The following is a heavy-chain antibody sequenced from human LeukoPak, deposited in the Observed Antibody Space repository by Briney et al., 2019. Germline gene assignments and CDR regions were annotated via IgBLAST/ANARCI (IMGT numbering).Heavy chain of an antibody. D-gene: IGHD2-15*01. CDR3: ARAYCSGGSCYFDY. Sequence: PMASVKVSCKASGGAFSSYTISWVRQAPGQGLEWMGRIIPILGIANYAQKFQGRVTITADKSTSTAYMELSSLRSEDTAVYYCARAYCSGGSCYFDYWGQGTLVTVSS. CDR1: GGAFSSYT. J-gene: IGHJ4*02. V-gene: IGHV1-69*02. CDR2: IIPILGIA.